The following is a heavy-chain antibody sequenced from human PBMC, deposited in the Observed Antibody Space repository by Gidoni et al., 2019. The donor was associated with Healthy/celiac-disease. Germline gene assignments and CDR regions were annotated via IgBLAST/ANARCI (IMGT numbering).Heavy chain of an antibody. Sequence: QVQLVQSGAEVKKPGSSVKVSCKASGCPFSSYAISWVRQAPGQGLEWRGGIIPIVGTANYAQKFQGRVTITADESTSTAYMELSSLRSEDTAVYYCAREGVTIFGVVIMGGYYFDYWGQGTLVTVSS. CDR1: GCPFSSYA. CDR2: IIPIVGTA. CDR3: AREGVTIFGVVIMGGYYFDY. V-gene: IGHV1-69*01. D-gene: IGHD3-3*01. J-gene: IGHJ4*02.